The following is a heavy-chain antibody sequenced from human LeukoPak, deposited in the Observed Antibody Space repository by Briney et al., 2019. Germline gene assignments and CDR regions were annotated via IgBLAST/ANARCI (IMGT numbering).Heavy chain of an antibody. J-gene: IGHJ4*02. CDR2: IYYSGST. CDR3: ARDTDDFWSGYPYY. V-gene: IGHV4-59*01. CDR1: GGSISSYY. Sequence: SETLSPTCTVSGGSISSYYWSWIRQPPGKGLEWIGYIYYSGSTNYNPSLKSRVTISVDTSKNQFSLKLSSVTAADTAVYYCARDTDDFWSGYPYYWGQGTLVTVSS. D-gene: IGHD3-3*01.